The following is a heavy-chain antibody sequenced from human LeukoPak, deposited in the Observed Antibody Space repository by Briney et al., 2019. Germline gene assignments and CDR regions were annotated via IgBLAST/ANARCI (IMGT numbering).Heavy chain of an antibody. CDR2: IWYDGSNK. Sequence: GRSLRLSCAASGFTFSSYGMHWVRQAPGKGLEWVAVIWYDGSNKYYADSVKGRFTISRDNSKNTLYLQMNSLRAEDTAVYYCAGGSRAISGHWGQGTLVTVSS. CDR3: AGGSRAISGH. D-gene: IGHD2-2*02. V-gene: IGHV3-33*01. CDR1: GFTFSSYG. J-gene: IGHJ4*02.